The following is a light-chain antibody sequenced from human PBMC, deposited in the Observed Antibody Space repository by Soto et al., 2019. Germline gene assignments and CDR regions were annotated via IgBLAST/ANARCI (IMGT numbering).Light chain of an antibody. CDR2: AAS. CDR3: QQSFSTTWT. Sequence: DIQMTQSPSSLSASVGDRVTITCQASQDITNYLNWYQQKPGKAPKLLIYAASSLQSGVPSRFSGGGSATDFTLTISSLQPEDFATYYCQQSFSTTWTFGHGTKVDIK. J-gene: IGKJ1*01. V-gene: IGKV1-39*01. CDR1: QDITNY.